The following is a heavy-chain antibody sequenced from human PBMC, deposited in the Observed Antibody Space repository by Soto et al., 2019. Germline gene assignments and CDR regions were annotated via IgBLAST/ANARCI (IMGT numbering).Heavy chain of an antibody. V-gene: IGHV4-30-4*01. Sequence: PSETLSLTCTVSGDSINNDDYYWSWIRQPPGKGLEWIGYISNSGSTFHNPSLRGRLSVSIDTSKNQFSLRLTSVTAADTAVYYCARYKVGGSGSYYNAWFDPWGQGTLVTVSS. J-gene: IGHJ5*02. CDR1: GDSINNDDYY. CDR3: ARYKVGGSGSYYNAWFDP. D-gene: IGHD3-10*01. CDR2: ISNSGST.